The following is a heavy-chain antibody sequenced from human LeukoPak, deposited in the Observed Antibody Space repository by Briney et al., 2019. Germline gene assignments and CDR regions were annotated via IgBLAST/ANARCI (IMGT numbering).Heavy chain of an antibody. V-gene: IGHV3-30*03. Sequence: GGSLRLSCAASRFSFRSYDMHWVRQAPGKGLEWLAVSSYDESNTYYTDSVRGRFTISRDNSKNTLYLQMNSLRPEDTAVYYCARGLQSGTQRGYFDYWGQGTLVTVSS. CDR3: ARGLQSGTQRGYFDY. J-gene: IGHJ4*02. CDR1: RFSFRSYD. D-gene: IGHD3-10*01. CDR2: SSYDESNT.